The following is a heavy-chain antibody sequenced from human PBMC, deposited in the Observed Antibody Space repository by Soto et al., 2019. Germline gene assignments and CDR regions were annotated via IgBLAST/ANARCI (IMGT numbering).Heavy chain of an antibody. CDR1: GYTFTSYD. V-gene: IGHV1-8*01. Sequence: QVQLVQSGAEVHKPGASVKFSCKASGYTFTSYDINWVRQATGQGLEWMGWMNPNSGNTGYAQKFQGRVTMTSNTSIITAYMELSSLRSEDTAVYYFERDKTSYGMYVWGQGTKV. J-gene: IGHJ6*02. CDR3: ERDKTSYGMYV. CDR2: MNPNSGNT.